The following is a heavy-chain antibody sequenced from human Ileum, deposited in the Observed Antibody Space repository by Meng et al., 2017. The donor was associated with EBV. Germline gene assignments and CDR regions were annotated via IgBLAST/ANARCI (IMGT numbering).Heavy chain of an antibody. CDR2: IKSKTDGGTT. CDR3: EGWRY. V-gene: IGHV3-15*01. J-gene: IGHJ4*02. Sequence: VEVCGCWGGLGKPGGCFTLCCAGFGFTFSNAWMTWVLQAPGKVLEWVGRIKSKTDGGTTDYAAPVKGRFTISRDDSKNTLFLQMDSLKLEDTAVYYCEGWRYWGQGTLVTVSS. CDR1: GFTFSNAW. D-gene: IGHD2-15*01.